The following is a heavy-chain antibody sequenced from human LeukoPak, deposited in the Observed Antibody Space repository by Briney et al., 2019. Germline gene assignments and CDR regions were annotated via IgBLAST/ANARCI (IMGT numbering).Heavy chain of an antibody. J-gene: IGHJ4*02. CDR3: ARSYYGSGRYGPQFDY. CDR2: MYFSGSSGTT. V-gene: IGHV4-39*07. Sequence: SETLSLTCTVSGGSISSSSYYWGWIRQPPGKGLEWLGSMYFSGSSGTTYYNPSLKSRVTISVDTSKNQFSLKLSSVTAADTAVYYCARSYYGSGRYGPQFDYWGQGTLVTVSS. D-gene: IGHD3-10*01. CDR1: GGSISSSSYY.